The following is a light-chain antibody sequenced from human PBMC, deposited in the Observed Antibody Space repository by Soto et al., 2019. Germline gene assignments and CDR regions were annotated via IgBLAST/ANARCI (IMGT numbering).Light chain of an antibody. V-gene: IGKV3-11*01. Sequence: EIVLTQSPATLSLSPGERATLSCRASQSVRSYLTWYQQKPGQAPRLLVYDASNMAAGVPARFSGSGSGTDFTLTISSLESEDCAVYYCQHRSSWPLTFGGGTKVEIK. CDR3: QHRSSWPLT. J-gene: IGKJ4*01. CDR1: QSVRSY. CDR2: DAS.